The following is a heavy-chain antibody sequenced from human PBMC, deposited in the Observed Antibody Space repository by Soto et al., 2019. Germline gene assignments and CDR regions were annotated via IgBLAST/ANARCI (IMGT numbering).Heavy chain of an antibody. J-gene: IGHJ6*02. D-gene: IGHD2-21*02. CDR3: VQSRCGGDCLQSYSSHSYYGLDV. Sequence: KESGPTLVKPTQTLTLTCTFSGFSLSTIGVGVGWIRQPPGKALEWLALIYWDDDKRYIPSLKSRLTVTKDTSKNQVVLTMTNMDPVDTATYYCVQSRCGGDCLQSYSSHSYYGLDVWGQGTTVTVSS. CDR1: GFSLSTIGVG. CDR2: IYWDDDK. V-gene: IGHV2-5*02.